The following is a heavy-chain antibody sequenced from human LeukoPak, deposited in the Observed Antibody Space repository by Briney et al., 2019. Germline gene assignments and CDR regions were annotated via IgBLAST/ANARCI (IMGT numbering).Heavy chain of an antibody. CDR3: ARDPRGYSGYDVTWYFDL. Sequence: GGSLRLSCAASGFTVSSNCMSWVRQAPGKGLEWVSVIYTGGTTHYADSVKGRFIISRDNSKNMLYLQMNFLRAEDTAVYYCARDPRGYSGYDVTWYFDLWGRGTLVTVSS. CDR2: IYTGGTT. J-gene: IGHJ2*01. D-gene: IGHD5-12*01. V-gene: IGHV3-53*01. CDR1: GFTVSSNC.